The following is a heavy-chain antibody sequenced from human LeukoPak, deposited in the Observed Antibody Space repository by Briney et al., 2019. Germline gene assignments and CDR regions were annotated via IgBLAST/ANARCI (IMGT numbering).Heavy chain of an antibody. CDR2: IYYSGST. J-gene: IGHJ4*02. V-gene: IGHV4-39*07. D-gene: IGHD5-18*01. Sequence: SETLSLTCTVSGGSITSSSYYWGWIRQLPGKGLEWIGTIYYSGSTYYNSSLKSRVTISVDTSKNQFSLKLSSVTAADTAVYYCAREGDTAMDPFDYWGQGTLVTVSS. CDR1: GGSITSSSYY. CDR3: AREGDTAMDPFDY.